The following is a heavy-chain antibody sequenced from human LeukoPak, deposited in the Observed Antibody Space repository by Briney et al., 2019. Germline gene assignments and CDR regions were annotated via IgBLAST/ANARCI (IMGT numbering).Heavy chain of an antibody. CDR3: ASDPCITMVRGVIIPYYFDY. J-gene: IGHJ4*02. D-gene: IGHD3-10*01. CDR1: GFTFSSYG. Sequence: GSLRLSCSGAGFTFSSYGMHWVRQGPGKGLEWVAFIRFDGRNKYYADSVKGRFTISRDNSKNTLYLQMNSLRAEDTAVYYCASDPCITMVRGVIIPYYFDYWGQGTLVTVSS. CDR2: IRFDGRNK. V-gene: IGHV3-30*02.